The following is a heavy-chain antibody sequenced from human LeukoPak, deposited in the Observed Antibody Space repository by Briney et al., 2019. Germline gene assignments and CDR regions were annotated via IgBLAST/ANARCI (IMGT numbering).Heavy chain of an antibody. J-gene: IGHJ6*03. CDR3: AREGCSNSSCSEDNMGV. CDR1: GVSITNYY. D-gene: IGHD2/OR15-2a*01. V-gene: IGHV4-59*08. Sequence: SETLSLPCSVLGVSITNYYWSWIRQSPGKALEWIGYIHDNENTNYNPSLKSRVTMSVDTPRNQVFLNVTSVTAADTAVYYCAREGCSNSSCSEDNMGVWGKGTTVIVSS. CDR2: IHDNENT.